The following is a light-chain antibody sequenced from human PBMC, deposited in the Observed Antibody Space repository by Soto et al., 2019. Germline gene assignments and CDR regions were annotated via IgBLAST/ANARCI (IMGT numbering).Light chain of an antibody. CDR2: DAS. V-gene: IGKV1-5*01. Sequence: DIEMTQSPSTLSASVGDRVTITCRASQNINTLLAWYQQKQGRAPKLLIYDASRLEDGVPSRFSGSGYGTEFTLTISGLQPDDFAVYYCQQYGSSLWTFGQGTKVEIK. CDR1: QNINTL. J-gene: IGKJ1*01. CDR3: QQYGSSLWT.